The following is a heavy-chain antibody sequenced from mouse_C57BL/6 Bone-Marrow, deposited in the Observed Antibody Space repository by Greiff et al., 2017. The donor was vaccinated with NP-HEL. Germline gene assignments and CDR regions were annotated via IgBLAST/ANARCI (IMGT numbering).Heavy chain of an antibody. Sequence: VQLQQSDAELVKPGASVKISCKVSGYTFTDHTIHWMKQRPEQGLEWIGYIYPRDGSTKYNEKFKGKATLTADKSSSTAYMQLNSLTSEDSAVYFCAREGLYYYGSSYYDYWGQGTTLTVSS. V-gene: IGHV1-78*01. J-gene: IGHJ2*01. CDR1: GYTFTDHT. CDR3: AREGLYYYGSSYYDY. D-gene: IGHD1-1*01. CDR2: IYPRDGST.